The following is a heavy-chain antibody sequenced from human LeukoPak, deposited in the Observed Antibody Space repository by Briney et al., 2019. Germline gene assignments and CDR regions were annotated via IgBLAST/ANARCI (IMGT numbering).Heavy chain of an antibody. CDR1: GYTFTGYY. D-gene: IGHD3-10*01. CDR2: INPNSGGT. Sequence: ASVKVSCKASGYTFTGYYMHWVRQAPGQGLEWMGWINPNSGGTNYAQKFQGRVTMTRDTSISTAYTELSRLRSDDTAVYYCARDYYGSGSYYYYWGQGTLVTVSS. V-gene: IGHV1-2*02. CDR3: ARDYYGSGSYYYY. J-gene: IGHJ4*02.